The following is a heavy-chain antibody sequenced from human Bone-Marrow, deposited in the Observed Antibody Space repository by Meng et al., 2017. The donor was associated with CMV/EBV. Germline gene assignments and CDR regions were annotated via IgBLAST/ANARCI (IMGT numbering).Heavy chain of an antibody. CDR3: ARGRITIFGVSPWYYFDY. CDR1: FSRYA. CDR2: IIPIFGTA. D-gene: IGHD3-3*01. J-gene: IGHJ4*02. V-gene: IGHV1-69*06. Sequence: FSRYAIRCVRQAPGQGLEWMGGIIPIFGTANYAQKFQGRVTITADKSTSTAYMELSSLRSEDTAVHYCARGRITIFGVSPWYYFDYWGQGTLVTVSS.